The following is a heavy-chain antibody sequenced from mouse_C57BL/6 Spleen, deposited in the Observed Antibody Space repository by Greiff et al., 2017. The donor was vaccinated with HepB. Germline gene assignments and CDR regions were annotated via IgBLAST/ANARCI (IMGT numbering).Heavy chain of an antibody. J-gene: IGHJ3*01. Sequence: VQLQQSGAELVMPGASVKLSCKASGYTFTSYWMHWVKQRPGQGLEWIGEIDPSDSYTNYNQKFKGKSTLTVDKSSSTAYMQLSSLTSEDSAVYYCATLYYGNAWFAYWGQGTLVTVSA. CDR1: GYTFTSYW. CDR3: ATLYYGNAWFAY. D-gene: IGHD2-1*01. V-gene: IGHV1-69*01. CDR2: IDPSDSYT.